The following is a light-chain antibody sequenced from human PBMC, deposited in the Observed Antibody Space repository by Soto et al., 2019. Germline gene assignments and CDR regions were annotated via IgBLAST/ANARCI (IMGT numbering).Light chain of an antibody. Sequence: DIQMTQSPSTLSASVGDRVTITCRASQSISNWLAWYQQKPGKAPKLLIYKASSLESGVPSRFSGSGSGTEFTLTISSLQPDDFAPYYCQEYNTYSYTFGKGTKLEIK. CDR3: QEYNTYSYT. V-gene: IGKV1-5*03. J-gene: IGKJ2*01. CDR1: QSISNW. CDR2: KAS.